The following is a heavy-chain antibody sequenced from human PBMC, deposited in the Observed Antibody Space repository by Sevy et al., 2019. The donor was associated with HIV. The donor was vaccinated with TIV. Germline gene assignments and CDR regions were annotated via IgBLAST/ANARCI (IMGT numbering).Heavy chain of an antibody. J-gene: IGHJ1*01. D-gene: IGHD6-13*01. CDR3: ARDSGGIAAAGTPLSEYFQH. CDR2: IWYDGSNK. V-gene: IGHV3-33*01. CDR1: GFTFSSYG. Sequence: GGSLRLSCAASGFTFSSYGMHWVRQAPGKGLEWVAVIWYDGSNKYYADSVKGRFTISRDNSKNTLYLQMNSLRAEDTAVYYCARDSGGIAAAGTPLSEYFQHWGQGTLVTVSS.